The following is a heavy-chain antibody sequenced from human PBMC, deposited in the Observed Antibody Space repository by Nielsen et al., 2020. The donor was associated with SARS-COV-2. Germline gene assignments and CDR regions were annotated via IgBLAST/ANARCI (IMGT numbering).Heavy chain of an antibody. Sequence: GGSLRLSCAASGFTFSSYAMHWVRQAPGKGLEWVAVISYDGSNKYYADSVKGRFTISRDNSKNTLYLQMNSLRAEDTAVYYCARDYPTEVVGFDYWGQGTLVTVSS. CDR3: ARDYPTEVVGFDY. J-gene: IGHJ4*02. CDR2: ISYDGSNK. CDR1: GFTFSSYA. V-gene: IGHV3-30*04. D-gene: IGHD4-23*01.